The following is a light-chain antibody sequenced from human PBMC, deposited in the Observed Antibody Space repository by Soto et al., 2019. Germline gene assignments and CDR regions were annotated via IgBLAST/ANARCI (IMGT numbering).Light chain of an antibody. CDR2: RNS. CDR3: ATWDDRLSGYV. CDR1: SSNIGSNY. J-gene: IGLJ1*01. V-gene: IGLV1-47*01. Sequence: QSVLTQPPSASGTPGERVTISCSGSSSNIGSNYVYWYQQLPGTAPKLLIFRNSQRPPGVPDRLSGSKSGTSASLAISGLQSEDEADYYCATWDDRLSGYVFGTGTKLTVL.